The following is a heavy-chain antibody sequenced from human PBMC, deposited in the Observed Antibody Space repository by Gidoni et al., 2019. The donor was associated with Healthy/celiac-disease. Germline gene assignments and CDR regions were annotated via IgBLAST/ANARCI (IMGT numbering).Heavy chain of an antibody. CDR3: ARDMQSSTSPWKYYYYGMDV. CDR1: GYTFTSYD. V-gene: IGHV1-8*01. J-gene: IGHJ6*02. CDR2: MNPNSGNT. D-gene: IGHD2-2*01. Sequence: QVQLVQSGAEVKKPGASVKVSCKASGYTFTSYDINRVRQATGQGLEWMGWMNPNSGNTGYAQKFQGRVTMTRNTSISTAYMELSSLRSEDTAVYYCARDMQSSTSPWKYYYYGMDVWGQGTTVTVSS.